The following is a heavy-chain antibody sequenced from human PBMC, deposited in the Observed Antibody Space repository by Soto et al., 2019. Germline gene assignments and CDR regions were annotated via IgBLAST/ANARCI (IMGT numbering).Heavy chain of an antibody. V-gene: IGHV3-30*18. D-gene: IGHD6-19*01. CDR1: GFTFSSYG. CDR2: ISYDGSNK. CDR3: AKGIVAVAPLLDI. Sequence: GGSLRLSCAASGFTFSSYGMHWVRQAPGKGLEWVAVISYDGSNKHYADSVKGRFTISRDNSKNTLYLQMNSLRAEDTAVYYCAKGIVAVAPLLDIWGQGTMVTVSS. J-gene: IGHJ3*02.